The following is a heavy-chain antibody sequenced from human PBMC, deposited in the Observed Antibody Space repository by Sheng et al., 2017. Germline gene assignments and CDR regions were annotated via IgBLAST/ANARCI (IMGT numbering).Heavy chain of an antibody. Sequence: QVQLVQSGAEVKKPGSSVKVSCKASGGTFSSYAISWVRQAPGQGLEWMGGIIPIFGTANYAQKFQGRVTITADESTSTAYMELSSLRSEDTAVYYCARNNLDYSGKRVLPYYFDYWGQGTLVTVSS. CDR2: IIPIFGTA. J-gene: IGHJ4*02. CDR3: ARNNLDYSGKRVLPYYFDY. CDR1: GGTFSSYA. V-gene: IGHV1-69*13. D-gene: IGHD4-4*01.